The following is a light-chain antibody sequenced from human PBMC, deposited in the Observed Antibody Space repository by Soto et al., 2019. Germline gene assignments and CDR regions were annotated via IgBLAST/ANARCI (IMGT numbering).Light chain of an antibody. CDR2: ATS. Sequence: EIVLTQSPGALSLSPGERATLSCRASQSVSSGYLAGYQQKPGQAPRLLIFATSRRATGIPDRFSGSGSGIDFTLTISRLEPEDVAVFYCQQYGSSPPITFGQGKRLEIK. V-gene: IGKV3-20*01. CDR1: QSVSSGY. CDR3: QQYGSSPPIT. J-gene: IGKJ5*01.